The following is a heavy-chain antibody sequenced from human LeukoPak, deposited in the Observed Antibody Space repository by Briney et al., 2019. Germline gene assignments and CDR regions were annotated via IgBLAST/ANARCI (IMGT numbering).Heavy chain of an antibody. CDR2: IYSGGST. CDR3: ASGEWPHNY. Sequence: PGGSLRLSCAAPGXPVIGNYMTWVRQAPGKGLEWVSLIYSGGSTYYADSVKGRFTISRDNSKNTLYLQMNSLRAEDTAVYYCASGEWPHNYWGQGTLVTVSS. CDR1: GXPVIGNY. D-gene: IGHD3-10*01. V-gene: IGHV3-53*01. J-gene: IGHJ4*02.